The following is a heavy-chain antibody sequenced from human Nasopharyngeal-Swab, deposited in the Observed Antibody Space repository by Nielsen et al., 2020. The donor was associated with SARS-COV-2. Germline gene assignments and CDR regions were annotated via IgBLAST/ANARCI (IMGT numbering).Heavy chain of an antibody. CDR1: GFTFSGST. V-gene: IGHV3-73*01. CDR2: IRSKADNYAT. CDR3: ASGGGSVYCSSTTCWDAFDI. Sequence: GESLKISCAASGFTFSGSTMHWVRQASGKGLEWVGRIRSKADNYATAYAASVKGRFIISRDDSKNTAYLQMNSLKTEDTAMYYCASGGGSVYCSSTTCWDAFDIWGQGTMVTVSS. D-gene: IGHD2-2*01. J-gene: IGHJ3*02.